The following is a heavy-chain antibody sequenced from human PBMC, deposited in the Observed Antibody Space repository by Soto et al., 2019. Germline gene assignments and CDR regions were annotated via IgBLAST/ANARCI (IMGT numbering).Heavy chain of an antibody. J-gene: IGHJ4*02. Sequence: QVQFVQSGAEVKKPGASVKVSCKASGYSFTNYGIHWVRQAPGQRLAWMGRINAGNGDTDYSQNFQGSVTITRDTSATKAYMELSSLRFEDTDIYYCARSLFPYTSGPNFDYGGQGTLLTVSS. CDR1: GYSFTNYG. D-gene: IGHD6-19*01. CDR2: INAGNGDT. CDR3: ARSLFPYTSGPNFDY. V-gene: IGHV1-3*01.